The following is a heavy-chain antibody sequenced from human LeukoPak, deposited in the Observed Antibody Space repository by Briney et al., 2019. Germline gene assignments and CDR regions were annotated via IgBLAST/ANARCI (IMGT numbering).Heavy chain of an antibody. CDR1: GYTFTSYY. D-gene: IGHD3-3*01. J-gene: IGHJ6*02. Sequence: ASVKVSRKASGYTFTSYYMHWVRQAPGQGLEWMGIINPSGGSTSYAQKFQGRVTMTRDTSTSTVYMELSSLRSEDTAVYYCARGELRFLEWLPYYYYGMDVWGQGTTVTVSS. CDR3: ARGELRFLEWLPYYYYGMDV. CDR2: INPSGGST. V-gene: IGHV1-46*01.